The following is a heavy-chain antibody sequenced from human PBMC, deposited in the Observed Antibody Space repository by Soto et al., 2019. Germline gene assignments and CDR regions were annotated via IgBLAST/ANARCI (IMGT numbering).Heavy chain of an antibody. V-gene: IGHV5-51*01. CDR2: IYPGDSDT. CDR3: ARGTSDYDSSGYFFDY. J-gene: IGHJ4*02. D-gene: IGHD3-22*01. CDR1: GYIFTSYW. Sequence: PGESLKISCKGSGYIFTSYWIAWVRQMPGKGLEWMGIIYPGDSDTRYSPSFQGQVTISAAKSISTAYLQWSSLKASDTAMYYCARGTSDYDSSGYFFDYSGQGTLVTVSS.